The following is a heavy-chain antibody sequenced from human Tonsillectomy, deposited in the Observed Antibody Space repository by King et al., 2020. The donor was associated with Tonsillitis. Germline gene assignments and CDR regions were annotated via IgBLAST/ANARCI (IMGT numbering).Heavy chain of an antibody. CDR2: ISYDGSNK. Sequence: VQLVESGGGVVQPGRSLRLSCAASGFTFSSYGMHWVRQAPGKGLEWVAVISYDGSNKYYADSVKGRFTISRDNSKNTLYLQMNSLRAEDTAVYYCAKGLHSSGWYEVFGGDNWFDPWGQGTLVTVSS. V-gene: IGHV3-30*18. J-gene: IGHJ5*02. D-gene: IGHD6-19*01. CDR1: GFTFSSYG. CDR3: AKGLHSSGWYEVFGGDNWFDP.